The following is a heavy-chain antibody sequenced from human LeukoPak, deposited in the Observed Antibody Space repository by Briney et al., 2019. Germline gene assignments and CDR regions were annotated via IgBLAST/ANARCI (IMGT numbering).Heavy chain of an antibody. Sequence: GGSLRLSCAASGFTFSSYAMSWVRQAPGKGLEWVSAISGSGGSTYYADSVKGRFTISRDNSKNTLYLQMNSLRAEDTAVYCCANQGDSSSWTDYYYYGMDVWGQGTTVTVSS. CDR3: ANQGDSSSWTDYYYYGMDV. J-gene: IGHJ6*02. V-gene: IGHV3-23*01. CDR1: GFTFSSYA. D-gene: IGHD6-13*01. CDR2: ISGSGGST.